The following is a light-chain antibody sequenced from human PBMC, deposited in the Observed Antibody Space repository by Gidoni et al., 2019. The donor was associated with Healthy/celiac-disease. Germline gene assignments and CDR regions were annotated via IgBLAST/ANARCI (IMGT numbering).Light chain of an antibody. CDR1: QSISSY. CDR2: AAS. CDR3: QQSYSTPPT. Sequence: DIQMTQSPSSLSASVGDRVTITCRASQSISSYLNWYQQKPGKAPTLLIYAASSLQSGVPSRFSGSGSGTDFTLTISSRQPEDFATYYCQQSYSTPPTFGQGTRLEIK. V-gene: IGKV1-39*01. J-gene: IGKJ5*01.